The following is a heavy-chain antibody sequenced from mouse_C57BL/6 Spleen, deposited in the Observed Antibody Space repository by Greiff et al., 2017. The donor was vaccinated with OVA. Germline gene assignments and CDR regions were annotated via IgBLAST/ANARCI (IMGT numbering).Heavy chain of an antibody. CDR2: IRLKSDNYAT. Sequence: DVMLVESGGGLVQPGGSMKLSCVASGFTFSNYWMNWVRQSPEKGLEWVAQIRLKSDNYATHYAESVKGRFTISRDDSKSSVYLQMNNLRAEDTGIYYCTGRDDYDWFAYWGQGTLVTVSA. V-gene: IGHV6-3*01. CDR3: TGRDDYDWFAY. J-gene: IGHJ3*01. CDR1: GFTFSNYW. D-gene: IGHD2-4*01.